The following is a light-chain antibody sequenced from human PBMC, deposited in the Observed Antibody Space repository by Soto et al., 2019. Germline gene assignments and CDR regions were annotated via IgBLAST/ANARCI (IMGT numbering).Light chain of an antibody. J-gene: IGLJ1*01. V-gene: IGLV1-51*01. CDR2: DNN. CDR1: SSNIGNSF. CDR3: GAWDGGLSAFV. Sequence: QSVLTQPPSVSAAPGRTVTICCSGSSSNIGNSFVSWYQQLPGTAPRLLIYDNNERPSGIPDRFSGSKSGTSATLGITGLQTGDEADYYCGAWDGGLSAFVFGTGTKVTVL.